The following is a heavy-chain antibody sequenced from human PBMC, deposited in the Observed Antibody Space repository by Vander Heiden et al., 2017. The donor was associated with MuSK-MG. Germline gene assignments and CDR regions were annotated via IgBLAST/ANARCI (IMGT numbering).Heavy chain of an antibody. Sequence: VQLVASGGGVLQPGRSRRLSWAASGFRLIDYELHWVRKAPGKGPHGVSYIRSSGTVVYYADSVESRFTTCGDNTKNSLYLQMNGRRDEDRAVYYCAGALSWAYSIALDSWGEVSLVTVAS. J-gene: IGHJ4*02. CDR3: AGALSWAYSIALDS. CDR1: GFRLIDYE. CDR2: IRSSGTVV. V-gene: IGHV3-48*03. D-gene: IGHD4-4*01.